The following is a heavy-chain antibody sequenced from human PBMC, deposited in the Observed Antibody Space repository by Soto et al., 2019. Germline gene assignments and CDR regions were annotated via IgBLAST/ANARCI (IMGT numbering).Heavy chain of an antibody. V-gene: IGHV1-18*01. D-gene: IGHD6-19*01. CDR1: GYNFTRYG. J-gene: IGHJ4*02. CDR2: ISGHNGHA. Sequence: QVQLVQSGAEVKKPGASVKVSSKTSGYNFTRYGVSWVRQATGQGLEWMGWISGHNGHANYAQTFQGRVTMTTDTSTTTAYMDLRSLRYDDTAVYYCARYQPHSTGSYYFDQWRQGTLAIVTS. CDR3: ARYQPHSTGSYYFDQ.